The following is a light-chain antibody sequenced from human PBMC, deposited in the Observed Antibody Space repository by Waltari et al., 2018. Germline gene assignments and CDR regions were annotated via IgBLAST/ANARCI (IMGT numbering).Light chain of an antibody. J-gene: IGKJ1*01. CDR1: DSVSKF. Sequence: EIVLTQSPGTLSLSPGEGATLSCRASDSVSKFLAWYQQKPGQAPRLLIYHASNRASGIPDRFSGSGFGTDFSLTISRLEPEDFAVYYCQKYESLPATFGQGTKVEIK. CDR2: HAS. V-gene: IGKV3-20*01. CDR3: QKYESLPAT.